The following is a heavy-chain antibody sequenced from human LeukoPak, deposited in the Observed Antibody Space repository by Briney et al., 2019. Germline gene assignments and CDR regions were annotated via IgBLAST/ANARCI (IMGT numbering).Heavy chain of an antibody. D-gene: IGHD2-15*01. CDR3: ARGAWATRLGS. CDR2: IYESGTT. CDR1: GESLNSYY. Sequence: KPSETLSLTCAVYGESLNSYYWSWVRQPPGEGLEWIGEIYESGTTEYNPSLKSRVTISMVPSKRQFSLSLSSVTAADTAVYYCARGAWATRLGSWGLGTPVIVSS. V-gene: IGHV4-34*01. J-gene: IGHJ4*02.